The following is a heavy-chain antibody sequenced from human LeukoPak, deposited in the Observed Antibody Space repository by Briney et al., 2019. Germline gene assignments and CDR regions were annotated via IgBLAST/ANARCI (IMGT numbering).Heavy chain of an antibody. CDR1: GGSISSSSYY. J-gene: IGHJ4*02. D-gene: IGHD3-3*01. Sequence: PSETLSLTCTVSGGSISSSSYYWGWIRQPPGKGLEWIGSIYYSGSTYYNPSLKSRVTISVDTSKNQFSLKLSPVTAADTAVYYCARLYYCDFWSGYRYYFDYWGQGTLVTVSS. CDR3: ARLYYCDFWSGYRYYFDY. CDR2: IYYSGST. V-gene: IGHV4-39*01.